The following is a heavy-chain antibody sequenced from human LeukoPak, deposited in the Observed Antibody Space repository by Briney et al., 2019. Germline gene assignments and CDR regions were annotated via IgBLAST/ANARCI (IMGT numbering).Heavy chain of an antibody. CDR2: INHSGST. V-gene: IGHV4-34*01. Sequence: SETLSLTCAVYGGSFCGYYWSWIRQPPGKGLEWIGEINHSGSTNYNPSLKSRVTISVDTSKNQFSLKLSSVTAADTAVYYCASGRWYSSGWFDYWGQGTLVTVSS. CDR3: ASGRWYSSGWFDY. D-gene: IGHD6-19*01. J-gene: IGHJ4*02. CDR1: GGSFCGYY.